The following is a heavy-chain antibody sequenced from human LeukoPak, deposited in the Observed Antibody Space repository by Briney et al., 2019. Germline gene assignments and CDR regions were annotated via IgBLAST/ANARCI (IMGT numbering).Heavy chain of an antibody. CDR2: IYSGGST. Sequence: GGSLRLSCAASGFTVSDNYMSWARQAPGQGLEWVSVIYSGGSTYYADSVKGRFTISRDNSKNTMYLQMNSLRAEDTAVYYCARDQRYCSSSSCPWEPFDYWGQGTLVTVSS. J-gene: IGHJ4*02. CDR3: ARDQRYCSSSSCPWEPFDY. V-gene: IGHV3-66*01. D-gene: IGHD2-2*01. CDR1: GFTVSDNY.